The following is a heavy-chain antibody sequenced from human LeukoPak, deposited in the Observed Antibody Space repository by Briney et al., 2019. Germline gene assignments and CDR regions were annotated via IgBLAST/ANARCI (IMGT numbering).Heavy chain of an antibody. Sequence: SETLSLTCTVSGGSISRYYWSWIRQPPGTGLEWIGYIYYTGRADYNPSLKSRVSMSVDTSKNQFSLRVNSMAAADTAVYYCARGDFWSGAPKDWGQGTLVTVSS. CDR3: ARGDFWSGAPKD. V-gene: IGHV4-59*01. J-gene: IGHJ4*02. CDR2: IYYTGRA. D-gene: IGHD3-3*01. CDR1: GGSISRYY.